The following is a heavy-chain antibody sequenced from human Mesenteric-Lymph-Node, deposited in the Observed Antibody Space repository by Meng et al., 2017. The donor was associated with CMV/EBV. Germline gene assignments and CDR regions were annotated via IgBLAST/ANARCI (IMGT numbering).Heavy chain of an antibody. CDR1: GYSFNHYW. Sequence: CKGSGYSFNHYWIAWVRQMPGKGLEWMGIIYSDDSDARYSPSFQGQVTISADKSLNTAYLQWSRLKASDTAMYYCARHGAGEAPFDHWGQGTLVTVSS. D-gene: IGHD4-17*01. V-gene: IGHV5-51*01. J-gene: IGHJ4*02. CDR3: ARHGAGEAPFDH. CDR2: IYSDDSDA.